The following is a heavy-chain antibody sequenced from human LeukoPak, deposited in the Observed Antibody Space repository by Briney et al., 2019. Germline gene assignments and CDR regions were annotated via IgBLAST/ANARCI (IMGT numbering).Heavy chain of an antibody. CDR2: IYYSGST. V-gene: IGHV4-39*01. J-gene: IGHJ4*02. D-gene: IGHD6-19*01. CDR3: ARRGPGWYYFDY. CDR1: GGSISSSSYH. Sequence: SETLSLTCTVSGGSISSSSYHWGWIRQPPGKGLEWIGSIYYSGSTYYNPSLKSRVTISVDTSKNQFSLKLSSVTAADTAVYYCARRGPGWYYFDYWGQGTLVTVSS.